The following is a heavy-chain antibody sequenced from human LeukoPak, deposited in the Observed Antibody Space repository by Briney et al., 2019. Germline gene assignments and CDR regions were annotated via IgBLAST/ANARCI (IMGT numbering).Heavy chain of an antibody. CDR1: GFTFSSYG. CDR3: AKPPRDGSPGY. CDR2: ISYDGSNK. J-gene: IGHJ4*02. D-gene: IGHD5-24*01. Sequence: GGSLRLSCAASGFTFSSYGTHWVRQAPGKGLEWVAVISYDGSNKYYADSVKGRFTISRDNSKNTLYLQMNSLRAEDTAVYYCAKPPRDGSPGYWGQGTLVTVSS. V-gene: IGHV3-30*18.